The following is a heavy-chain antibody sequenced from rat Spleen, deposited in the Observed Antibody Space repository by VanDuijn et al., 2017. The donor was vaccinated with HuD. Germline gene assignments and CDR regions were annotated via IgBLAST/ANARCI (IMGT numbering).Heavy chain of an antibody. CDR2: INTGGGNT. V-gene: IGHV5S13*01. D-gene: IGHD1-10*01. CDR3: ARMDTGTTTYYFDY. CDR1: GFTFSKYG. J-gene: IGHJ2*01. Sequence: EVQLVESDGGLVQPGRSLKLSCAASGFTFSKYGMAWVRQAPTKGLEWVASINTGGGNTYYPDSGKGRVTVSRDNAKSNLYLQMDSLRSEDTATYYCARMDTGTTTYYFDYWGQGVMVTVSS.